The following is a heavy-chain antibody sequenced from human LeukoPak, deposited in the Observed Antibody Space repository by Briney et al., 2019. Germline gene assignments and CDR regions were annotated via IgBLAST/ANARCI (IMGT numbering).Heavy chain of an antibody. CDR1: GYXFTSYW. Sequence: GESLKISCKGSGYXFTSYWICWVRQMPGKGLEWMGIIYPGESDTKYSPSFQGQVSISADKSISTAYLQWGSLKASDTAMYYCARTHSNYMIDYWGQGTLVTVSS. CDR2: IYPGESDT. D-gene: IGHD4-11*01. V-gene: IGHV5-51*01. CDR3: ARTHSNYMIDY. J-gene: IGHJ4*02.